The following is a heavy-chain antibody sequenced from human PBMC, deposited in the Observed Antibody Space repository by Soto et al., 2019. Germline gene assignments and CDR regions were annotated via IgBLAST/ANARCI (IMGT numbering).Heavy chain of an antibody. CDR1: GFSFTNYE. CDR3: ARESFSASPNFFDY. J-gene: IGHJ4*02. CDR2: IGLSGDTI. D-gene: IGHD3-16*01. V-gene: IGHV3-48*03. Sequence: GGSLRLSCAVSGFSFTNYEMNWVRQAPGKGLEWIAYIGLSGDTIYYADSVKGRFTISRDHAKNSLELQMNSQRADDTALYYCARESFSASPNFFDYWGQGTLVTVSS.